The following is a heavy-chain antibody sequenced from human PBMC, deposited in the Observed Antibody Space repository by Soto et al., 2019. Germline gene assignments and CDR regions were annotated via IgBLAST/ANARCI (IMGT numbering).Heavy chain of an antibody. V-gene: IGHV1-69*06. CDR1: GDTFTNFA. CDR2: IIPMFGTP. CDR3: ARGLRGYTGYDGGGAFDI. J-gene: IGHJ3*02. Sequence: QVQLVQSGTEVKKSGSSVKVSCKASGDTFTNFAISWLRQAPGQGLEWMGGIIPMFGTPNYAQKFQGSVTITADRSTSTAYLELRSLRSEDTAVYYCARGLRGYTGYDGGGAFDIWGQGTMLTVSS. D-gene: IGHD5-12*01.